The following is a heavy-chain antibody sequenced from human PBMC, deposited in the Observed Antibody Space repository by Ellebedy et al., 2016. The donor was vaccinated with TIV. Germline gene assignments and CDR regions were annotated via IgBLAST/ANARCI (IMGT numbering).Heavy chain of an antibody. CDR3: TRDDRFSGTWYSAYFQY. J-gene: IGHJ1*01. CDR2: VNTHKGNT. D-gene: IGHD1-26*01. Sequence: ASVKVSXXASGYTLSNYGISWVRQGPGQGLEWMGWVNTHKGNTNYAPKFRGRLTLTIDTSTSTAYMELRSLGSDDPAVYFCTRDDRFSGTWYSAYFQYWGQGTLVTVSS. V-gene: IGHV1-18*01. CDR1: GYTLSNYG.